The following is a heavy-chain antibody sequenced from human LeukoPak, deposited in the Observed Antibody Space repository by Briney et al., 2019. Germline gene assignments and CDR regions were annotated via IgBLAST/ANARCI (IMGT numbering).Heavy chain of an antibody. Sequence: SVKVSCKASGGTFSSYAISWVRQAPGQGLEWMGRIIPIFGTANYAQKFQGRVTITTDESTSTAYMELSGLRSEDTAVYYCAREAPRITIFGVVIRYFDYWGQGTLVTVSS. D-gene: IGHD3-3*01. CDR1: GGTFSSYA. J-gene: IGHJ4*02. CDR3: AREAPRITIFGVVIRYFDY. V-gene: IGHV1-69*05. CDR2: IIPIFGTA.